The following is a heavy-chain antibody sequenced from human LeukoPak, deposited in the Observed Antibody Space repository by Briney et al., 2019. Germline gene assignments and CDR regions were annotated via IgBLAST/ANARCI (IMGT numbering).Heavy chain of an antibody. J-gene: IGHJ4*02. CDR2: ISAYNGNT. V-gene: IGHV1-18*01. Sequence: ASVKVSCKASGYTFTSYGISWVRQAPGQGLEWMGWISAYNGNTNYAQKLQGRVTMTTDTSTSTAYMELSSLRSEDTAVYYCARDAGYLEMATMRFDYWGQGTLVTVSS. CDR1: GYTFTSYG. D-gene: IGHD5-24*01. CDR3: ARDAGYLEMATMRFDY.